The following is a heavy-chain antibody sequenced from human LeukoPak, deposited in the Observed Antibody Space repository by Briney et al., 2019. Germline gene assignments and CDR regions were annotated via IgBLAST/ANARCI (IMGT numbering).Heavy chain of an antibody. CDR3: ARGYLVGANTQWFDP. J-gene: IGHJ5*02. V-gene: IGHV4-61*02. CDR2: IYTSGST. D-gene: IGHD1-26*01. Sequence: PSETLSLTCTVSGGSISSGSYYWSWIRQPAGKGLEWIGRIYTSGSTNYNPSLKSRVTISVDTSKNQFSLKLSSVTAADTAVYYCARGYLVGANTQWFDPWGQGTLVTVSS. CDR1: GGSISSGSYY.